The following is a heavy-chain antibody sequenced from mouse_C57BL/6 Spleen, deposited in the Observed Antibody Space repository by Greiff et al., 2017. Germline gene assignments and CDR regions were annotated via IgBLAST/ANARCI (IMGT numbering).Heavy chain of an antibody. Sequence: VHVKQSGAELVRPGASVKLSCTASGFNIKDYYMHWVKQRPEQGLEWIGRIDPEDGDTEYAPKFQGKATMTADTSSNTAYLQLSSLTSEDTAVYYCTTRGLGAMDYWGQGTSVTVSS. CDR2: IDPEDGDT. CDR1: GFNIKDYY. V-gene: IGHV14-1*01. J-gene: IGHJ4*01. D-gene: IGHD3-3*01. CDR3: TTRGLGAMDY.